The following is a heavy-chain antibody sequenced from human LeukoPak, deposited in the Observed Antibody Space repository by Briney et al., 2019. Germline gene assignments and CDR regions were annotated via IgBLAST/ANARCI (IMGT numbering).Heavy chain of an antibody. CDR1: GFTFSSYG. J-gene: IGHJ3*02. D-gene: IGHD3-10*01. V-gene: IGHV3-30*02. Sequence: GGSLRLSCAASGFTFSSYGMHWVRQAPGKGLEWVAFIRYDGSNKYYADSVKGRFTISRDNAKNTLYLQMNSLRAEDTAVYYCARANYYGSGRAAFDIWGQGTMVTVSS. CDR2: IRYDGSNK. CDR3: ARANYYGSGRAAFDI.